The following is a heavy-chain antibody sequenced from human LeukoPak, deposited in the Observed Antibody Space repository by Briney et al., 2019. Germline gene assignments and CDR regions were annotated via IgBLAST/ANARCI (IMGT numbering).Heavy chain of an antibody. CDR3: AASKWSGSVDY. CDR1: GFTFSSYW. D-gene: IGHD3-3*01. Sequence: GGSLRLSCAASGFTFSSYWMSWVRQAPGKGLEWVANIKQDGSEKYYVDSVKGRFTITRDNARKMVHLEMYSLRGEDTAVYYCAASKWSGSVDYWGQGALVTVSS. CDR2: IKQDGSEK. J-gene: IGHJ4*02. V-gene: IGHV3-7*01.